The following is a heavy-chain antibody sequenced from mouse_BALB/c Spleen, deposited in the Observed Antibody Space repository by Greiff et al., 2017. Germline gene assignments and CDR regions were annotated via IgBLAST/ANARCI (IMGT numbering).Heavy chain of an antibody. Sequence: DVMLVESGGDLVKPGGSLKLSCAASGFTFSSYGMSWVRQTPDKRLEWVATISSGGSYTYYPDSVKGRFTISRDNAKNTLYLQMSSLKSEDTAMYYCAREVRDYYAMDYWGQGTSVTVSS. J-gene: IGHJ4*01. CDR2: ISSGGSYT. CDR1: GFTFSSYG. V-gene: IGHV5-6*02. CDR3: AREVRDYYAMDY. D-gene: IGHD2-14*01.